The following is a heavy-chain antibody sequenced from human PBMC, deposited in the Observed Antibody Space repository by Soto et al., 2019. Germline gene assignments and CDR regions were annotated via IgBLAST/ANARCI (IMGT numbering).Heavy chain of an antibody. CDR1: GFTFSNYA. CDR2: MSGSYDNI. V-gene: IGHV3-23*01. D-gene: IGHD5-12*01. Sequence: GGSLRLSCAASGFTFSNYAMNWVRQAPGKGLEWVSGMSGSYDNIYYADSVKGRFTISRDNSKSTLYLQMNSLRADDTAVYYCAKGRPYSCYDYYFDYWGQGTLVTVSS. J-gene: IGHJ4*02. CDR3: AKGRPYSCYDYYFDY.